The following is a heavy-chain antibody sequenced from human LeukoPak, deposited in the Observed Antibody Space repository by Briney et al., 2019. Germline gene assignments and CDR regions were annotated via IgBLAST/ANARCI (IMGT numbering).Heavy chain of an antibody. D-gene: IGHD3-3*01. CDR1: GGSISSSSYY. CDR2: IYYSGST. J-gene: IGHJ5*02. Sequence: ASETLSLTCTVSGGSISSSSYYWGWIRQPPGKGLEWIGSIYYSGSTYYNPSLKSRVTISVDTSKNQFSLKLSSVTAADTAVDYCARHTGPRYYDFWSPHRGFDPWGQGTLVTVSS. V-gene: IGHV4-39*01. CDR3: ARHTGPRYYDFWSPHRGFDP.